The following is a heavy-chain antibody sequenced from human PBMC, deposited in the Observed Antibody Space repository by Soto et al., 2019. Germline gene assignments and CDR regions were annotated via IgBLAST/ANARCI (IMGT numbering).Heavy chain of an antibody. J-gene: IGHJ5*02. V-gene: IGHV4-4*07. CDR2: VYATGTT. CDR3: VRDGTKTLRDWFDP. Sequence: LSLTCTVSGASISGFYWSWIRKSAGKGLEWIGRVYATGTTDYNPSLKSRVMMSVDTSKKQFSLKLRSVTAADTAVYYCVRDGTKTLRDWFDPWGQGISVTVSS. D-gene: IGHD1-1*01. CDR1: GASISGFY.